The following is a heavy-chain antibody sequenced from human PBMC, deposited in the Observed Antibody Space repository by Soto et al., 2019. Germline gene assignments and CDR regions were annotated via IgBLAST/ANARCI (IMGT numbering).Heavy chain of an antibody. Sequence: ASETLSLTCNVSGGSISSNYCTWIRQPPGKGLEWIGYVYNSGSTNYNPSLKSRVTISEDTSKSQFSLKVNSMTAADTAVYYCARYRREAVAGYTLDNWGQGILVTVSS. D-gene: IGHD6-13*01. V-gene: IGHV4-59*01. J-gene: IGHJ4*02. CDR3: ARYRREAVAGYTLDN. CDR2: VYNSGST. CDR1: GGSISSNY.